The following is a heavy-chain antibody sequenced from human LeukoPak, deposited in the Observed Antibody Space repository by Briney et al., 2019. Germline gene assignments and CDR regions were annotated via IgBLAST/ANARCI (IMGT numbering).Heavy chain of an antibody. CDR1: GGTFSSYA. CDR2: IIPILGTA. D-gene: IGHD6-6*01. CDR3: ARERYSSSSGFDP. J-gene: IGHJ5*02. Sequence: SVKVSCKASGGTFSSYAIIWVRQAPGQGLEWMGRIIPILGTANYAQKFQGRVTITADKSTSTAYMELSSLRSEDTAVYYCARERYSSSSGFDPWGQGTLVTVSS. V-gene: IGHV1-69*04.